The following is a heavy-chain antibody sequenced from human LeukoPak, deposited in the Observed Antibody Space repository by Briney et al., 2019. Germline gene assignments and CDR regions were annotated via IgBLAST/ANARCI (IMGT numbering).Heavy chain of an antibody. D-gene: IGHD1-26*01. CDR1: GNSISNTYY. Sequence: PSETLSLTCAVSGNSISNTYYWGWIRQPPGKELEWIGSIYNSGSTHYNSSLKSRVTISVDTSKNQFSLKLSSVTAADTAVYYCARNSSGNYFDYWGQGTLVTVSS. J-gene: IGHJ4*02. V-gene: IGHV4-38-2*01. CDR3: ARNSSGNYFDY. CDR2: IYNSGST.